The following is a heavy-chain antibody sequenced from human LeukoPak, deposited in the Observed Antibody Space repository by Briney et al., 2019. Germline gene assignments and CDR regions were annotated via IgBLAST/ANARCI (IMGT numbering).Heavy chain of an antibody. V-gene: IGHV4-59*01. J-gene: IGHJ6*03. D-gene: IGHD3-22*01. CDR2: IYYSGST. Sequence: PETLSLTCTVSGGSISSYYWSWIRQPPGKGLEWVGNIYYSGSTNYNPSLKSRVTISVDTSKNQFSLKLSSVTAADTAVYYCTRGSIAYYYMDVWGKGTTVTISS. CDR3: TRGSIAYYYMDV. CDR1: GGSISSYY.